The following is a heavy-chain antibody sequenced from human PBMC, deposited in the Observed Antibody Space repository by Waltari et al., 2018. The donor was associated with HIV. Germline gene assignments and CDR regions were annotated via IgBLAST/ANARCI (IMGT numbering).Heavy chain of an antibody. D-gene: IGHD6-19*01. J-gene: IGHJ4*02. CDR1: GGSISSSSYY. CDR2: IYYSGST. CDR3: ARPPAVAPYYFDY. Sequence: QLQLQESGPGLVKPSETLSLTCTVSGGSISSSSYYWGWIRQPPGKGLEWIGSIYYSGSTYYNPSLKSRVTISVDTSKNQFSLKLSSVTAADTAVYYCARPPAVAPYYFDYWGQGTLVTVSS. V-gene: IGHV4-39*01.